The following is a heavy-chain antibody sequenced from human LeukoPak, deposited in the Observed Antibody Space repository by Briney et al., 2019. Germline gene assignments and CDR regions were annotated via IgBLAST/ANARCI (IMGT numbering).Heavy chain of an antibody. V-gene: IGHV1-69-2*01. J-gene: IGHJ3*02. CDR1: GYTFTDFY. Sequence: ASVKVSCKVSGYTFTDFYMHWVQQAPGKGLEWMGLVDPEDGKTIYAEKFQGRVTITADTSTDTVYMELSSPRSEDTAVYYCARAYYYDSGRVGGYAFDIWGQGTMVTVSS. CDR2: VDPEDGKT. D-gene: IGHD3-22*01. CDR3: ARAYYYDSGRVGGYAFDI.